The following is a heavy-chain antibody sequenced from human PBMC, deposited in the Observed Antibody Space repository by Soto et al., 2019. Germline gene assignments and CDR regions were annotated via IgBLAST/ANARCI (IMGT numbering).Heavy chain of an antibody. V-gene: IGHV4-31*03. D-gene: IGHD5-18*01. J-gene: IGHJ4*02. CDR1: GGSISSGGYY. CDR3: ARSLGRGYSYGYTFDY. CDR2: IYYSGST. Sequence: SETLSLTCTVSGGSISSGGYYWSWIRQHPGKGLEWIGYIYYSGSTYYNPSLKSRVTISVDTSKNQFSLKLSSVTAADTAVYYCARSLGRGYSYGYTFDYWGQGTLVTVSS.